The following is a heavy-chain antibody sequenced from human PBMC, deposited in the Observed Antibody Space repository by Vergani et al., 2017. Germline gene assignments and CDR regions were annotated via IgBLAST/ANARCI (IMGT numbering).Heavy chain of an antibody. CDR3: ARGTTYYDILTGFSHIQHMDV. V-gene: IGHV4-59*01. Sequence: QVQLQESGPGLVKPSETLSLTCTVSGGSINSYYWSWIRQPPGKGLEWIGHIYYSGSTNYNPSLKSRVTISVDTSKNQCSLRLSSVTAADTAVYYCARGTTYYDILTGFSHIQHMDVWGKGTTVTVSS. CDR1: GGSINSYY. J-gene: IGHJ6*03. CDR2: IYYSGST. D-gene: IGHD3-9*01.